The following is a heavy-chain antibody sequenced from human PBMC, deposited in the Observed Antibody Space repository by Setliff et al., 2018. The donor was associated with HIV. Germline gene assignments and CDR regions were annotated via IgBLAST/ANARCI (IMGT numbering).Heavy chain of an antibody. V-gene: IGHV4-59*11. CDR2: IYYSGST. D-gene: IGHD6-13*01. CDR3: ARGSDSSTWYRGWFDP. CDR1: GGSITSHY. J-gene: IGHJ5*02. Sequence: SETLSLTCTVSGGSITSHYWSWIRQPPGKGLECLGYIYYSGSTNYSPSLESRVTISIDTSKTQFSLKLPSVTAADTAVYYCARGSDSSTWYRGWFDPWGQGTLVTVSS.